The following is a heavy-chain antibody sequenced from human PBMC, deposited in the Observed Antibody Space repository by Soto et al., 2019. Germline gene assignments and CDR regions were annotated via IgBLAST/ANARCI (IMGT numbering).Heavy chain of an antibody. CDR2: ISGSGGAV. V-gene: IGHV3-23*01. J-gene: IGHJ4*02. Sequence: EVQLLESGGGLVQPGGSLRLSCAASGFTFRTYAMSWVRQAPGRGLEWVSTISGSGGAVYQPDSVKGRFTISRDNSKNILYLQMSSLTFEDTAIYYCVKSRTRPVAGVPYDHWGQGSLVTVSS. D-gene: IGHD6-19*01. CDR3: VKSRTRPVAGVPYDH. CDR1: GFTFRTYA.